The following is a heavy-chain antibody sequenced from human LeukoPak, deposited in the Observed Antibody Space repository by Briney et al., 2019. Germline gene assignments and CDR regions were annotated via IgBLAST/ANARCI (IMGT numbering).Heavy chain of an antibody. CDR3: AKDPTYDFWSGYPNYYYYGMDV. CDR1: GFTFSSYA. D-gene: IGHD3-3*01. Sequence: GGSLRLSCAASGFTFSSYAMSWVRQAPGKGLEWVSAISGSGGSTYYADSVKGRFTISRDNSKNTLYLQMNSLRAEDTAVYYCAKDPTYDFWSGYPNYYYYGMDVWGQGSTVTVSS. CDR2: ISGSGGST. V-gene: IGHV3-23*01. J-gene: IGHJ6*02.